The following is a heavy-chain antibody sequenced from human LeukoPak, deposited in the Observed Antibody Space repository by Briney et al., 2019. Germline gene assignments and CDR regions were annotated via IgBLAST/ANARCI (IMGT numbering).Heavy chain of an antibody. CDR3: ARVGIAVAGHYYFDY. CDR1: GFTFSSYS. V-gene: IGHV3-20*04. D-gene: IGHD6-19*01. Sequence: PGGSLRLSCAASGFTFSSYSMNWVRLAPGRGLEWVSGINWDGGSTSYADSVKGRFIISRDNAKTSLYLQVNRLRAEDTALYYCARVGIAVAGHYYFDYWGQGTLVTVSS. CDR2: INWDGGST. J-gene: IGHJ4*02.